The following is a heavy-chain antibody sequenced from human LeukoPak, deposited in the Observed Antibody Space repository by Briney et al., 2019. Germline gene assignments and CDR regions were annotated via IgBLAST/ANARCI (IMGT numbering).Heavy chain of an antibody. D-gene: IGHD4-11*01. CDR2: ISFDGSNK. Sequence: PGGSLRLSCAASGFTFNSFGMHWVRQAPGKGLEWVAVISFDGSNKYFADSVKGRFSISRDNSKNTLDLQMNSLRAEDTAVYYCAKDFHTVSTFDYWDQGTLVTVPS. CDR1: GFTFNSFG. V-gene: IGHV3-30*18. J-gene: IGHJ4*02. CDR3: AKDFHTVSTFDY.